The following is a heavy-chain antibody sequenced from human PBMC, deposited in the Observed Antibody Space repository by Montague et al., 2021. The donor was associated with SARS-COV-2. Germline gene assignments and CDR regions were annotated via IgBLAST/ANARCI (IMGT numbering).Heavy chain of an antibody. D-gene: IGHD4/OR15-4a*01. V-gene: IGHV4-30-2*01. CDR3: AREEGDDGAIDV. CDR2: IYDSGSS. CDR1: GGSISSGGYC. J-gene: IGHJ6*02. Sequence: TLSLTCAVSGGSISSGGYCWSWNRQAPGKGLEWIGYIYDSGSSYHXPSIKSRVTISVDTSKNQLSLKLDSVTAADTAVYYCAREEGDDGAIDVWGQGTTVTVSS.